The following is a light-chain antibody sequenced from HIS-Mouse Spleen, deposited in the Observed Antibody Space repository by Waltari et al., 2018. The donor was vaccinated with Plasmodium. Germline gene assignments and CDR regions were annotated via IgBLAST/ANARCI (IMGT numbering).Light chain of an antibody. CDR3: CSYAGSSTYV. J-gene: IGLJ1*01. CDR2: EGS. V-gene: IGLV2-23*01. Sequence: QSALTQPASVSGSPGQSITIPCTGTSSDGGSYNLVSWYQQHPGKAPKLMIYEGSKGPSGVSNRFSGSKSGNTASLTISGLQAEDEADYYCCSYAGSSTYVFGTGTKVTVL. CDR1: SSDGGSYNL.